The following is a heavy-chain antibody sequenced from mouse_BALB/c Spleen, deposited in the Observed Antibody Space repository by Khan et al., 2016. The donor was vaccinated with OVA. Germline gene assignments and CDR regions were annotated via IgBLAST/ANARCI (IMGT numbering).Heavy chain of an antibody. D-gene: IGHD1-1*01. CDR1: GFTFNTYA. J-gene: IGHJ4*01. CDR3: VRHKNYYGEDAMDY. V-gene: IGHV10-1*02. Sequence: EVQLVESGGGLVQPKGSLKLSCAASGFTFNTYAMNWVRQAPGKGLEWVARIRSKTNNYATYYADSVKDRFTISRDDSQSMLYLQMNNLKTEDTAMYYCVRHKNYYGEDAMDYWGQGTPVTVSS. CDR2: IRSKTNNYAT.